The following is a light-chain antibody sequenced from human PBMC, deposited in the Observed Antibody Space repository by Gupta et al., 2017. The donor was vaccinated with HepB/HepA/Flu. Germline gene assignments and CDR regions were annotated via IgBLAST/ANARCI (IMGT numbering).Light chain of an antibody. J-gene: IGKJ1*01. CDR1: QSVLYSSNNQNH. CDR2: WAS. V-gene: IGKV4-1*01. Sequence: DIVMTQSPDSLAVSLGERATIHCKSSQSVLYSSNNQNHLAWYQQKPGQPPKLLIYWASTRESGVPDRFSGSGSGTDFTLTISSLQAEDVAVYYCQQYYSTPQTFGQGTKVEIK. CDR3: QQYYSTPQT.